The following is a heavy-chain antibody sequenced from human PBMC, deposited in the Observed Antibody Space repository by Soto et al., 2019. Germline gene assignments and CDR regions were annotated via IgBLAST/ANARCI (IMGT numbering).Heavy chain of an antibody. J-gene: IGHJ4*02. CDR1: GGSISPYY. CDR3: ARASYFSDSFGYFLDS. D-gene: IGHD3-22*01. V-gene: IGHV4-59*01. Sequence: TLSLTCTVSGGSISPYYWSWIRQTPGKGLEWIAYIYYSGSTNYNPSLKSRVTISVDTSKNQCSLKLSSVTAADTAVYYCARASYFSDSFGYFLDSWGQGTLVTVSS. CDR2: IYYSGST.